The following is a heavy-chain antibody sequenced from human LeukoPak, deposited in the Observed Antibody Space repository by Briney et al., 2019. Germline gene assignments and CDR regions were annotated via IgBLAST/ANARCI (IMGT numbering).Heavy chain of an antibody. CDR2: INSYNGNT. CDR3: VSYSSSVDY. V-gene: IGHV1-18*01. D-gene: IGHD6-13*01. Sequence: ASVKVSCKASGYTFTSYGIGWVRQAPGQGLEWVGWINSYNGNTNYAQKLQGRVTLTTDTSTSTAYMELRSLRSDDTAVYYCVSYSSSVDYWGQGTLVTVSS. J-gene: IGHJ4*02. CDR1: GYTFTSYG.